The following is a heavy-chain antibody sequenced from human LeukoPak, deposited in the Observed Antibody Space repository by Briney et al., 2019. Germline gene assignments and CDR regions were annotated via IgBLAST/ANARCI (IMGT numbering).Heavy chain of an antibody. J-gene: IGHJ4*02. V-gene: IGHV3-66*04. CDR1: GFTVSSNY. CDR2: VHSGDST. CDR3: ARPARSSGWYFDY. D-gene: IGHD6-19*01. Sequence: GGSLRPSRAASGFTVSSNYMSWVRQAPGKGLERVSVVHSGDSTFYADSVKGRFTISRDNSKNTLYLQMNNLRAEDTAMYYCARPARSSGWYFDYWGQGTLVTVSS.